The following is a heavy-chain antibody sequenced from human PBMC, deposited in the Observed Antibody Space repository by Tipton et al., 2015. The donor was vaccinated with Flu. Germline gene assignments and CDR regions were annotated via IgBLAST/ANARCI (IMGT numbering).Heavy chain of an antibody. CDR3: AHIKKEGSGWYSDNGFDF. Sequence: LVKPTQTLTLTCSFSGFSLSSTGVGVGWTRQAPGKALEWVALIYWDDDKRYSPSLMNRLTITKDTSKNQVVLSLTDMDPVDTGTYFCAHIKKEGSGWYSDNGFDFWGQGTLVTVSS. D-gene: IGHD6-13*01. V-gene: IGHV2-5*02. CDR2: IYWDDDK. J-gene: IGHJ4*02. CDR1: GFSLSSTGVG.